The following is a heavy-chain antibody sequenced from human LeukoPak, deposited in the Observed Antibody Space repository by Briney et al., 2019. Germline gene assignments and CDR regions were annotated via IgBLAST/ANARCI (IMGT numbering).Heavy chain of an antibody. CDR3: ATDPLGGYYYRFDY. J-gene: IGHJ4*02. Sequence: ASVKVSCKASGYTFTSYDINWVRQATGQGLEWMGWMNPNSGNTGYAQKFQGRVTMTEDTSTDTAYMELSSLISEDTAVYYCATDPLGGYYYRFDYWGQGTLVTVSS. D-gene: IGHD3-22*01. V-gene: IGHV1-8*02. CDR2: MNPNSGNT. CDR1: GYTFTSYD.